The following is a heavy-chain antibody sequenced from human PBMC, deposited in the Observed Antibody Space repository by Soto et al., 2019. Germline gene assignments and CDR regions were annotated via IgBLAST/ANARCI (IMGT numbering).Heavy chain of an antibody. V-gene: IGHV3-23*01. CDR3: AKGPGITGTTFGAFDI. J-gene: IGHJ3*02. Sequence: GGSLRLSCAASGFTFSSYAMSWVRQAPGKGLEWVSAISGSGGSTYYADSVKGRFTISRDNSKNTLYLQMNSLRAEDTAVYDCAKGPGITGTTFGAFDIWGQGTMVTVSS. CDR2: ISGSGGST. D-gene: IGHD1-7*01. CDR1: GFTFSSYA.